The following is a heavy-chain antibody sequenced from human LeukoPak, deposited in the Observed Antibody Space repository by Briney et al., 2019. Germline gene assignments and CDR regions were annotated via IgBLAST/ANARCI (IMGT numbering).Heavy chain of an antibody. J-gene: IGHJ4*02. Sequence: GGSLRLSCAASGFTFSDYYMGWIRQAPGKGLVWVSRINSDGSSTSYADSVKGRFTISRDNAKNTLYLQMNSLRAEDTAVYYCAGSPGYSYGYYFDYWGQGTLVTVSS. CDR2: INSDGSST. D-gene: IGHD5-18*01. V-gene: IGHV3-74*01. CDR1: GFTFSDYY. CDR3: AGSPGYSYGYYFDY.